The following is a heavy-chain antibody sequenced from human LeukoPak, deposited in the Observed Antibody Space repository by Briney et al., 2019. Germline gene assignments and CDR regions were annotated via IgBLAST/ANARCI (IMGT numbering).Heavy chain of an antibody. CDR1: GFTFTNSA. CDR2: IVVASGNT. CDR3: AAAPIEMQQRGFDY. D-gene: IGHD5-24*01. J-gene: IGHJ4*02. V-gene: IGHV1-58*02. Sequence: SVKVSCKASGFTFTNSAMQWVRQARGQRLEWVGWIVVASGNTKYAQKFQERVTITRDMCTSTAYMELSSLRPEDTAVYYCAAAPIEMQQRGFDYWGQGALVTVSS.